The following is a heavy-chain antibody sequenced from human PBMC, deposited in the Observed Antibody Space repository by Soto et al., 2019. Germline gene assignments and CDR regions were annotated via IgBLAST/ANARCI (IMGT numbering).Heavy chain of an antibody. Sequence: PSETLSLTCTVSGGSISSYYWSWIRQPPGKGLEWIGYIYYSVSTNYNPSLKSRVTISVDTSKNQFSLKLSSVTAADTAVYYCASRIGSGSSYYFDYWGQGTLVT. D-gene: IGHD3-10*01. CDR1: GGSISSYY. CDR2: IYYSVST. J-gene: IGHJ4*02. CDR3: ASRIGSGSSYYFDY. V-gene: IGHV4-59*01.